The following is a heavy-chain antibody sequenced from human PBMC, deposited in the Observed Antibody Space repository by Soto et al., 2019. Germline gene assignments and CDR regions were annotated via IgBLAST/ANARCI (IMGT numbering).Heavy chain of an antibody. D-gene: IGHD2-2*01. CDR3: ARVETCSSTSCYSVFDY. CDR1: GFTFSSYW. J-gene: IGHJ4*02. CDR2: INSDGSST. Sequence: EVQLVESGGCLVQPGGSLRLSCAASGFTFSSYWMHWVRQAPGKGLVWVSRINSDGSSTTYADSVKGRFTISRDNAKNTLYLQMNSLRAEDTAVYYCARVETCSSTSCYSVFDYWGQGTLVTVSS. V-gene: IGHV3-74*03.